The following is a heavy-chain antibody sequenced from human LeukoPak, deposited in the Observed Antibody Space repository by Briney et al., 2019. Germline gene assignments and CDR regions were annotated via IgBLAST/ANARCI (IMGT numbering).Heavy chain of an antibody. V-gene: IGHV4-39*01. Sequence: SETLSLTCTISGGSISSTTYSWGWIRQPPGKGLEWIGNISYTGNTYYNPSLKSRVTLSVDTSKNQFSLKLSSVPAADTAIYYCARHLNNGCDIWGRGTMVTVSS. CDR2: ISYTGNT. J-gene: IGHJ3*02. D-gene: IGHD2/OR15-2a*01. CDR1: GGSISSTTYS. CDR3: ARHLNNGCDI.